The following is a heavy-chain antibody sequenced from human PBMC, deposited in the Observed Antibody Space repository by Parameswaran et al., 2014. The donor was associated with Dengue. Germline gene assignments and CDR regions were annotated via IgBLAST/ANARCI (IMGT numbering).Heavy chain of an antibody. CDR3: AREEVVVVPAARDYYYYGMDV. CDR2: IIPILGIA. J-gene: IGHJ6*02. Sequence: WVRQAPGQGLEWMGRIIPILGIANYAQKFQGRVTITADKSTSTAYMELSSLRSEDTAVYYCAREEVVVVPAARDYYYYGMDVWAKGPRSPSP. D-gene: IGHD2-2*01. V-gene: IGHV1-69*04.